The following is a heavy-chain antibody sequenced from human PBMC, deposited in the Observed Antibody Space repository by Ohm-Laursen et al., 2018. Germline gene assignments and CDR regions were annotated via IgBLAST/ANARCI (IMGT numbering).Heavy chain of an antibody. Sequence: PSQTLSLTCTVSGVSIRSYYWSWIRQPAGRGLEWIGLIYTSGSTNYNPSLKSRVTMSVDTSKNQFSLKLSSVTAADTAVYYCARDVNYGSGSQFWGWGMDVWGQGTTVTVSS. CDR1: GVSIRSYY. J-gene: IGHJ6*02. D-gene: IGHD3-10*01. CDR2: IYTSGST. V-gene: IGHV4-4*07. CDR3: ARDVNYGSGSQFWGWGMDV.